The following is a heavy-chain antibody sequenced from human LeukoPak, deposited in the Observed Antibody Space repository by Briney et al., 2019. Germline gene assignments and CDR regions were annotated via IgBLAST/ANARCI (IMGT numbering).Heavy chain of an antibody. CDR3: ARGAAAALYTLFDY. D-gene: IGHD6-13*01. Sequence: GGSLRLSCAASGFTFSSYSMNWVRQAPGKGLEWVSSISSSSSYIYYADSVKGRFTISRDNAKNSLYLQMNSLRAEDTAVYYCARGAAAALYTLFDYWGQGTLVTVSS. CDR2: ISSSSSYI. V-gene: IGHV3-21*01. J-gene: IGHJ4*02. CDR1: GFTFSSYS.